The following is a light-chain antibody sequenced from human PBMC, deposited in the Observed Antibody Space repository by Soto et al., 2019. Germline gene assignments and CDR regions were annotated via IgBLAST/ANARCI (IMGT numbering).Light chain of an antibody. CDR2: DAS. CDR1: QSVSTY. V-gene: IGKV3-11*01. J-gene: IGKJ1*01. Sequence: EIVLTQSPATLSLSPGERATLSCRASQSVSTYLAWYQQKPGQAPRLLIYDASNRATGIPARFSGSGSGTDFTLTISSLEPEDFAVYYCQQGSNWPPKFGQGTKVDIK. CDR3: QQGSNWPPK.